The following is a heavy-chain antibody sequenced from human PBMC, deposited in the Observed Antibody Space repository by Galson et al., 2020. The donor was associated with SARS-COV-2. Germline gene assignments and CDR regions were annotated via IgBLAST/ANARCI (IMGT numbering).Heavy chain of an antibody. Sequence: SVKVSCKASGYTFTGYYMHWVRQAPGQGLEWMGWINPNSGGTDYAQKFQGRVTMTRDTSISTAYMELSRLRSDDTAVYYCASARGPDYYDSSGYLDYWGQGSLVTVSS. D-gene: IGHD3-22*01. V-gene: IGHV1-2*02. CDR1: GYTFTGYY. CDR3: ASARGPDYYDSSGYLDY. CDR2: INPNSGGT. J-gene: IGHJ4*02.